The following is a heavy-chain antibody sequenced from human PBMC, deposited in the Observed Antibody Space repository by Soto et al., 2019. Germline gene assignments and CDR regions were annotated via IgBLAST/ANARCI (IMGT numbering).Heavy chain of an antibody. V-gene: IGHV4-31*01. CDR1: GGSISSGGYY. Sequence: QVQLQESGPGLMKPSQTLSLTCTVSGGSISSGGYYWSWIRQHPGKGLEWIGYIYYSGTTYYNPSLKXXVXIXXDTSKDQFSLNLSSVTAADTAVYYCARSDGYNFDYWGQGTLVTVSS. CDR2: IYYSGTT. CDR3: ARSDGYNFDY. D-gene: IGHD5-12*01. J-gene: IGHJ4*02.